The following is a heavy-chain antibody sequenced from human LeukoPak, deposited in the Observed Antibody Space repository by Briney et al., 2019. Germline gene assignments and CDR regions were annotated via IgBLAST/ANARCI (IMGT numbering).Heavy chain of an antibody. Sequence: EASVKVSCKASGYTFTSYAMHWVRQAPGQRLEWMGWINAGNGNTKYSQEFQGRVTITRDTSASTAYMELSSLRSEDMAVYYCASQPVGATPQFDYWGQGTLVTVSS. CDR1: GYTFTSYA. V-gene: IGHV1-3*03. CDR3: ASQPVGATPQFDY. D-gene: IGHD1-26*01. CDR2: INAGNGNT. J-gene: IGHJ4*02.